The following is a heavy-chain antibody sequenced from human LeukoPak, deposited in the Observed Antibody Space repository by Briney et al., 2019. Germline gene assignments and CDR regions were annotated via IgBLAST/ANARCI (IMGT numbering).Heavy chain of an antibody. V-gene: IGHV3-33*01. CDR2: IWYNGSNI. CDR3: ARGYDKPDY. Sequence: GGSLRLSCAASGFTFGSYGMHWVRQAPGKGPEWVAVIWYNGSNIYYADSVKGRFTISRDNSKNTLFLQMNSLRAEDTAVYYCARGYDKPDYWGQGTLVTVSS. D-gene: IGHD3-3*01. CDR1: GFTFGSYG. J-gene: IGHJ4*01.